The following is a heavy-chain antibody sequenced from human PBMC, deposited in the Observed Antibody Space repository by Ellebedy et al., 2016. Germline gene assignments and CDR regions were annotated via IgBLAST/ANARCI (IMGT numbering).Heavy chain of an antibody. J-gene: IGHJ4*02. V-gene: IGHV3-33*01. Sequence: GGSLRLXXAASGFTFSSYGMHWVRQAPGKGLEWVAVIWYDGSNKYYADSVKGRFTISRDNSKNTLYLQMNSLRAEDTAVYYCAREGHTAMAIIDSWGQGTLVTVSS. D-gene: IGHD5-18*01. CDR2: IWYDGSNK. CDR3: AREGHTAMAIIDS. CDR1: GFTFSSYG.